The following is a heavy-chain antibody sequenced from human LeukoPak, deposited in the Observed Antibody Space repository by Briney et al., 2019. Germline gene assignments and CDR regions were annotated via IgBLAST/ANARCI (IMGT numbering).Heavy chain of an antibody. V-gene: IGHV3-53*01. CDR2: IYSDGST. J-gene: IGHJ4*02. CDR3: AREKGRGVISPYYDC. CDR1: GLTVRNNY. D-gene: IGHD3-10*01. Sequence: PGGSLRLSCAASGLTVRNNYMSWVRQSPGKGLEWVSVIYSDGSTYYEDSVKGRFTISRDTSKNTLSLQMSSLRVEDTAVYFCAREKGRGVISPYYDCWGQGTPVTVSS.